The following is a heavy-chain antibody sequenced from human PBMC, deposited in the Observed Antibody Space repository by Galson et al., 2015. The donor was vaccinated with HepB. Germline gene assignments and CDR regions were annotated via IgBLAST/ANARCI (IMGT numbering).Heavy chain of an antibody. CDR3: ARDVEYHYYLDV. CDR1: GFNFSTCP. V-gene: IGHV3-30*04. CDR2: ISYDGRLK. D-gene: IGHD5-24*01. J-gene: IGHJ6*03. Sequence: SLRLSCAASGFNFSTCPMHWVRQAPGKGLEWVAFISYDGRLKYNADSVKGRFTISRDNSKDTLFLQMDSLRPEDTAVYYCARDVEYHYYLDVWGKGTTVAVSS.